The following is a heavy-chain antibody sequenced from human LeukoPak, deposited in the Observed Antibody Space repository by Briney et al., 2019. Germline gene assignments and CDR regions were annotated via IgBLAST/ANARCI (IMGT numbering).Heavy chain of an antibody. CDR3: AKVRSPLFRGGSYCFDY. Sequence: PGGSLRLSCSAFGFTFSSYVMHWVRQAPGKGLKYVSAISSNGDSTYYADSVKGRFTISRDNSKNTLYLQMSSLRTEDTAVYYCAKVRSPLFRGGSYCFDYWGQGTLVTVSS. J-gene: IGHJ4*02. CDR2: ISSNGDST. CDR1: GFTFSSYV. D-gene: IGHD1-26*01. V-gene: IGHV3-64D*06.